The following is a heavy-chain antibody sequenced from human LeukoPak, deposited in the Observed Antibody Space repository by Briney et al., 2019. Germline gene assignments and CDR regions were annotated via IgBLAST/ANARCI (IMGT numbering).Heavy chain of an antibody. CDR3: ARHSPRGGDFDY. Sequence: SETLSRTCTVSGASISNYSWSWIRQPPGKGLEWIAHIYYAGSTNYNPSLKSRVTISVDTSKNQFSLKLTSVTAADTAVYYCARHSPRGGDFDYWGQGTLVTVSS. D-gene: IGHD3-16*01. J-gene: IGHJ4*02. CDR2: IYYAGST. CDR1: GASISNYS. V-gene: IGHV4-59*08.